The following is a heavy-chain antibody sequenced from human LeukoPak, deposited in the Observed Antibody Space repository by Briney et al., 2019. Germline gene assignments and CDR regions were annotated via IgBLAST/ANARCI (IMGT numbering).Heavy chain of an antibody. CDR1: GGSISSSSYY. D-gene: IGHD3-22*01. CDR3: VGIRGYGPIVSCGFCGFDI. CDR2: IYHSGST. V-gene: IGHV4-39*06. J-gene: IGHJ3*02. Sequence: PSETLSLTCTVSGGSISSSSYYWGWIRQPPGKGLEWIGSIYHSGSTYYNPSLESRVTISIDRSKNHFPLKLNSVTAADTAVYFCVGIRGYGPIVSCGFCGFDIWGQGTMVTVSS.